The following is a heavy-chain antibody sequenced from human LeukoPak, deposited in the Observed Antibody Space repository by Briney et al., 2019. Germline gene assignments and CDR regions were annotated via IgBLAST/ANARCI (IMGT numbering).Heavy chain of an antibody. J-gene: IGHJ6*02. CDR1: GYSFTNYS. CDR2: IYPGDSDT. Sequence: GTSLHISCKGSGYSFTNYSIACLRQMPGKGLEGMGIIYPGDSDTRYSPSFQGQVTISADKSISTAYLQWSSLKASDTAMYYCASLSSGTYYYYYGMDVWGQGTTVTVSS. CDR3: ASLSSGTYYYYYGMDV. D-gene: IGHD1-26*01. V-gene: IGHV5-51*01.